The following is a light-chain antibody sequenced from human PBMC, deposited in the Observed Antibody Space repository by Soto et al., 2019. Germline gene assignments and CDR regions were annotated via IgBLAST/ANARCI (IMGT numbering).Light chain of an antibody. CDR1: SSDVGCYNY. CDR3: SSHTSYSTRV. V-gene: IGLV2-14*01. Sequence: QSALTQPASVSGSPGQSIAISCTGTSSDVGCYNYVSWYQQHPGKAPKLMIHEVSNRPSGISYRFSGSKSGNTASLTISGLQGDDEADYYCSSHTSYSTRVFGTGTQLTVL. CDR2: EVS. J-gene: IGLJ1*01.